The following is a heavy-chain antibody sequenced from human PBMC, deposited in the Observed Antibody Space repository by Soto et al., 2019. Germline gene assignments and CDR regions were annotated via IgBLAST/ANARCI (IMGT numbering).Heavy chain of an antibody. D-gene: IGHD2-2*01. V-gene: IGHV1-18*01. CDR1: GYTFTSYG. CDR3: ARSCSSTSCQPYYYYYYGMDV. Sequence: VASVKVSCKASGYTFTSYGISWGRQAPGQRLEWMGWISAYNGNTNYAQKLQGRVTMTTDTSTSTAYMELRSLRSDDTAVYYCARSCSSTSCQPYYYYYYGMDVWGQGTTVTVSS. J-gene: IGHJ6*02. CDR2: ISAYNGNT.